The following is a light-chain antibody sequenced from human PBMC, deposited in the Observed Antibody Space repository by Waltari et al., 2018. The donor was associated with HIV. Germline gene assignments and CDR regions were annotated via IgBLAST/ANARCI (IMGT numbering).Light chain of an antibody. Sequence: DIHLTQSPSSLAASVGDTVLVTCRASQPIGQYLNWYQVKPGKAPTLLVYAASSMQFGVPPRFCGSGSGTHFTLTVSSLQDDDFAIYYCQQSYNTPVTFGGGTTLEIK. J-gene: IGKJ4*01. CDR2: AAS. CDR3: QQSYNTPVT. V-gene: IGKV1-39*01. CDR1: QPIGQY.